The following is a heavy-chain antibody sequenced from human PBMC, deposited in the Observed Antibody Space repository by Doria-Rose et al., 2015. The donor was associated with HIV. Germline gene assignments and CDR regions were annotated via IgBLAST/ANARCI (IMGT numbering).Heavy chain of an antibody. V-gene: IGHV2-26*01. CDR3: ARIKSSRWYHKYYFDF. J-gene: IGHJ4*02. Sequence: QITLKESGPALVKPTETLTLTCTVSGVSLSSPGMGVSWIRQPPGRALEWLANIFSDDERSYTTSLESRLTISRGTSKSQVVLTMTDMDPVDTATYYCARIKSSRWYHKYYFDFWGQGTLVIVS. CDR2: IFSDDER. CDR1: GVSLSSPGMG. D-gene: IGHD6-13*01.